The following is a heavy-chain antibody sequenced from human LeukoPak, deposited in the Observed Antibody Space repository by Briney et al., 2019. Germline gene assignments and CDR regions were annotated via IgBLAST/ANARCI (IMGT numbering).Heavy chain of an antibody. V-gene: IGHV3-23*01. CDR1: GSTFSSQA. D-gene: IGHD1/OR15-1a*01. CDR3: AAGGGNTFNP. CDR2: FTGSDGNI. Sequence: GGSQRLSCAASGSTFSSQALSWVRQAPGKGLEWVSSFTGSDGNIHYADSVKGRFTLSRDSSKETMYLQMISLRADDTATYYCAAGGGNTFNPWGQGILVTVSS. J-gene: IGHJ5*02.